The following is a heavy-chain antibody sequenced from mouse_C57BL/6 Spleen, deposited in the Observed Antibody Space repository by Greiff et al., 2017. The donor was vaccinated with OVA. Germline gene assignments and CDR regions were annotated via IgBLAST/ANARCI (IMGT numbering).Heavy chain of an antibody. J-gene: IGHJ2*01. V-gene: IGHV1-64*01. CDR1: GYTFPSYW. D-gene: IGHD1-1*01. Sequence: QVQLKQPGAELVKPGASVKLSCKASGYTFPSYWMHWVKQRPGQGLEWIGMIHPNSGSTNYNEKFKSKATLTVDKSSSTAYMQLSSLTSEDSAVYYCARSGYYGDFDYWGQGTTLTVSS. CDR2: IHPNSGST. CDR3: ARSGYYGDFDY.